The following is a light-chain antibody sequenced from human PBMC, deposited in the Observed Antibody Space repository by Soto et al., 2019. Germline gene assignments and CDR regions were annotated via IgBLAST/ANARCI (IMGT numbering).Light chain of an antibody. CDR1: TSNIGNNY. CDR2: QSN. J-gene: IGLJ1*01. Sequence: QSVLTQPPSRSAAPGQKVTISCSGSTSNIGNNYVSWFQQLPGTAPKLIIYQSNRRPSGIPDRFSGSKSGTSATLGITGLQTGDEADYYCGSWDHSVSGFVFGTGTKVTVL. CDR3: GSWDHSVSGFV. V-gene: IGLV1-51*02.